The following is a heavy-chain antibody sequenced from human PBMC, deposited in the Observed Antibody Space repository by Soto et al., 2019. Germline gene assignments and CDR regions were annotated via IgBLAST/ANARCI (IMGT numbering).Heavy chain of an antibody. D-gene: IGHD6-13*01. CDR1: GGSISSGGYY. V-gene: IGHV4-31*03. Sequence: SETLSLTCTVSGGSISSGGYYWSWIRQHPGKGLEWIGYIYYSGSTYYNPSLKSRVTISVDTSKNQFSLKLSSVTAADTAVYYCARASRYSSSWGFDYWGQGTLVTVSS. CDR2: IYYSGST. J-gene: IGHJ4*02. CDR3: ARASRYSSSWGFDY.